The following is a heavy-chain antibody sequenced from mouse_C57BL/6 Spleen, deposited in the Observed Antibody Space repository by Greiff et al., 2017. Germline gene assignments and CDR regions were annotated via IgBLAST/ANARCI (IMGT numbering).Heavy chain of an antibody. CDR2: IDPSDSYT. CDR1: GYTFTSYW. D-gene: IGHD2-1*01. Sequence: QVQLQQPGAELVMPGASVKLSCKASGYTFTSYWMHWVKQRPGQGLEWIGEIDPSDSYTNYNQKFKGKSTLTVDKSSSTAYMQLSSLTSEDSAVYYCARQDYGNYYAMDYWGQGTSVTGSS. J-gene: IGHJ4*01. CDR3: ARQDYGNYYAMDY. V-gene: IGHV1-69*01.